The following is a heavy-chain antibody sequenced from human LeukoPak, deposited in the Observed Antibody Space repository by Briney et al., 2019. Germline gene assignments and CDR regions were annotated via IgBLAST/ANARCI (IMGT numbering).Heavy chain of an antibody. J-gene: IGHJ4*02. CDR1: GGSIRGYY. CDR3: ARSPQRGYIYGYLKHFDY. V-gene: IGHV4-59*01. CDR2: FYYTGST. Sequence: SETLSLTCSVSGGSIRGYYWSWIRQPPGKGLEWIGYFYYTGSTNYNPSLKSRVTISVDTSKNQFSLKLISVTAADTAVYYCARSPQRGYIYGYLKHFDYWGQGTLVTVSS. D-gene: IGHD5-18*01.